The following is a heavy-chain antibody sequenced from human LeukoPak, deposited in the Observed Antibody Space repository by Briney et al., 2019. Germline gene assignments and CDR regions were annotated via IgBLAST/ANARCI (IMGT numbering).Heavy chain of an antibody. J-gene: IGHJ4*02. V-gene: IGHV1-2*02. Sequence: ASVKVSCKASGYTFTGYYMHWVRQAPGQGLEWMGWINPNSGGTNYAQKLQGRVTMTTDTSTSTAYMELRSLRSDDTAVYYCARDKITTTHIDYWGQGTLVTVSS. CDR3: ARDKITTTHIDY. CDR1: GYTFTGYY. CDR2: INPNSGGT. D-gene: IGHD3-3*01.